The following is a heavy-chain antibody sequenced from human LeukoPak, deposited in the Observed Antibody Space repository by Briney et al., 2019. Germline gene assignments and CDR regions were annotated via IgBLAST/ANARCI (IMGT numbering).Heavy chain of an antibody. Sequence: GGSLRLSCAASTFIFSRYAMHWVRQAPGKGLEWVAVMPYDGINKYYADSVKGRFTISRDNSKNTLYLHMNSLRAEDTAIYYCARGPAKSLLTDYWGQGTLVTVSS. CDR3: ARGPAKSLLTDY. D-gene: IGHD2-15*01. CDR1: TFIFSRYA. V-gene: IGHV3-30-3*01. J-gene: IGHJ4*02. CDR2: MPYDGINK.